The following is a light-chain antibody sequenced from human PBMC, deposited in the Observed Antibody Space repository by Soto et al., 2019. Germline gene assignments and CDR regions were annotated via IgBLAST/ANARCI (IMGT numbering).Light chain of an antibody. V-gene: IGKV3-20*01. CDR1: QSVGSY. Sequence: EIVLTQSPGTLSLSPGERATLSCRASQSVGSYLAWYQQKPGQAPRLLISGASRRATGIPDRFSGSGSGTDFTLTISSLEPEDFAVYYCQQYGKSPLTFGGGTKVEIK. CDR2: GAS. CDR3: QQYGKSPLT. J-gene: IGKJ4*01.